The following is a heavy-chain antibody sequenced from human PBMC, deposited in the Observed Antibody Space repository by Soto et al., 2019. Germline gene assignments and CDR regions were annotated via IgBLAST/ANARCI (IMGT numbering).Heavy chain of an antibody. Sequence: QVQLVESGGGLVKPGGSLRLSCAASGFTFSDYYMSWIRQAPGKGLEGVSYISSSGSTIDYADSGKGRCTISRENAKISLCLILNSLRAEDTAVYYRARALSTLTYDILTVSHRDNWFDPWGQGTLVTVSS. V-gene: IGHV3-11*01. CDR1: GFTFSDYY. J-gene: IGHJ5*02. CDR2: ISSSGSTI. D-gene: IGHD3-9*01. CDR3: ARALSTLTYDILTVSHRDNWFDP.